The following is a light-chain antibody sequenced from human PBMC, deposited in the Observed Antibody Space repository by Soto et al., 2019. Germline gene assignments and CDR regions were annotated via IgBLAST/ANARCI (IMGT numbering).Light chain of an antibody. CDR2: GAS. CDR1: QSIGNS. J-gene: IGKJ2*01. CDR3: LRYNDWPEYT. V-gene: IGKV3-15*01. Sequence: EVVMTQSPATLSVSPGEGATLSCRTSQSIGNSLAWYQQKPGQAPRLLIYGASTRVTGIPARFSGSGSGADFTLTIASLQSEDFAVYYCLRYNDWPEYTFGQGTKLEI.